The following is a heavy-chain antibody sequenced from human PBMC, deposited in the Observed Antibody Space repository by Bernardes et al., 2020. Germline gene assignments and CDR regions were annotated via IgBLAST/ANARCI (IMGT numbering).Heavy chain of an antibody. CDR3: AKDEAIYMTQGLRGMDV. D-gene: IGHD3-3*01. Sequence: GGSLRLSCAASGLIFSDYSFNWVRQAPGKGLEWISFISSSGTSRYYTDSVSGRFTISRDDAKNSVFLHMTRLRDEDTAIYYCAKDEAIYMTQGLRGMDVWGKGTTVTVSS. J-gene: IGHJ6*04. CDR2: ISSSGTSR. CDR1: GLIFSDYS. V-gene: IGHV3-48*02.